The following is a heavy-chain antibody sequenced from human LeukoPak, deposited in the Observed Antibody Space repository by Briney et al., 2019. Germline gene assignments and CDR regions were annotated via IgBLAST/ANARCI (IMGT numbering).Heavy chain of an antibody. D-gene: IGHD3-10*01. V-gene: IGHV1-46*01. Sequence: ASVKVSCKASGDTFTSYYMHWVRQAPGQGLEWMGIIHPSAGSTSYAQKFQGRVTMTRDMSTSTVYMELSSLRSEDTAVYYCARPLRVTMIRGAAFRASSDFDPWGQGTLVTVSS. CDR1: GDTFTSYY. CDR2: IHPSAGST. J-gene: IGHJ5*02. CDR3: ARPLRVTMIRGAAFRASSDFDP.